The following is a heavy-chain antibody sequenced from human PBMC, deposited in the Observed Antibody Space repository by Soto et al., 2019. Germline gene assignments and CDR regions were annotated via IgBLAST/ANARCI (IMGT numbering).Heavy chain of an antibody. CDR2: IYYSGST. J-gene: IGHJ4*02. V-gene: IGHV4-59*01. Sequence: SETLSLTCTVSGGSISSYYWSWIRQPPGKGLEWIGYIYYSGSTNYNPSLKSRVTISVDTSKNQFSLKLSSVTAADTAVYYCARDVGARLPPDYWGQGTLVTVSS. CDR1: GGSISSYY. CDR3: ARDVGARLPPDY. D-gene: IGHD1-26*01.